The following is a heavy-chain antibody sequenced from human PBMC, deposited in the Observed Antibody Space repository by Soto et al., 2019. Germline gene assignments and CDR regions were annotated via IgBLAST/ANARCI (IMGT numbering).Heavy chain of an antibody. J-gene: IGHJ3*02. D-gene: IGHD1-1*01. CDR2: INPIGGDT. CDR3: ARGGTGTTYGFDI. CDR1: GYAFTYYY. V-gene: IGHV1-46*03. Sequence: QVQLVQSGAEVKKPGASVKVSCRASGYAFTYYYIHWVRQAPGRGLEWMGIINPIGGDTTYAQKFQGRVTMTRDQSRSTVYMELTSLRSDDAAVYYCARGGTGTTYGFDIWGHGTMVTVSS.